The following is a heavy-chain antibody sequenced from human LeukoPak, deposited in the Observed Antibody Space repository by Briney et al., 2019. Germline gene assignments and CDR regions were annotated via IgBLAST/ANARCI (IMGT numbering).Heavy chain of an antibody. CDR1: GFTFSSYG. J-gene: IGHJ4*02. CDR2: IWYDGSNK. D-gene: IGHD4-17*01. CDR3: AREGSYGDPGEIDY. Sequence: GGSLRLSCAASGFTFSSYGMHWVRQAPGKGLEWVAVIWYDGSNKYYADSVKGRFTISRDNSKNTLYLQMNSLRAEDTAVYYCAREGSYGDPGEIDYWGQGTLVTVSS. V-gene: IGHV3-33*01.